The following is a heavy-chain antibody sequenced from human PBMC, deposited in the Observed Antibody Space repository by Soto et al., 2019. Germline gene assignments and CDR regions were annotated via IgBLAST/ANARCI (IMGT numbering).Heavy chain of an antibody. Sequence: RASVKVSCKASGYTFTSYDINWVRQATGQGLEWMGWMNPNSGNTGYAQKFQGRVTMTRNTSISTAYMELSSLRSEDTAVYYCCLMVRGVIRSEGWFDPWGQGTLVTVSS. CDR1: GYTFTSYD. CDR3: CLMVRGVIRSEGWFDP. CDR2: MNPNSGNT. D-gene: IGHD3-10*01. J-gene: IGHJ5*02. V-gene: IGHV1-8*01.